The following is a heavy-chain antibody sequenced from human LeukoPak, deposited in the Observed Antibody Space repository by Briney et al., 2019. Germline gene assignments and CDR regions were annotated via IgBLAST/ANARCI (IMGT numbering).Heavy chain of an antibody. CDR3: AKPQLLIDRYGMDV. CDR1: GFTFSSYG. J-gene: IGHJ6*02. Sequence: PGGSLRLSCAASGFTFSSYGMHWVRQAPGKGLEWVAVISYDGSNKYYADSVKGRFTISRDNSKNTLYLQMNSLRAEDTAVYYCAKPQLLIDRYGMDVWAKGPRSPSP. D-gene: IGHD2-2*01. CDR2: ISYDGSNK. V-gene: IGHV3-30*18.